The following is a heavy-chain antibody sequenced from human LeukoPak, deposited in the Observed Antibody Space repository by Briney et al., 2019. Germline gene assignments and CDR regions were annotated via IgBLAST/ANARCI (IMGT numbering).Heavy chain of an antibody. J-gene: IGHJ5*02. Sequence: SETLSLTCTVSGSISSGGYFWSWIRQPAGKKLEWIGRIYSSGNTNYNPSLKSRVTILLDTSRNQFSLKVTSVTAADTAVYYCARDGVGSGSYTFDPWGQGTLVTVSS. CDR1: GSISSGGYF. CDR3: ARDGVGSGSYTFDP. D-gene: IGHD3-10*01. CDR2: IYSSGNT. V-gene: IGHV4-61*02.